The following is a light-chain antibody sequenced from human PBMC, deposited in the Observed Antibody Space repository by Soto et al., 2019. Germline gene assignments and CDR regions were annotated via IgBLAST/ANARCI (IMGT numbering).Light chain of an antibody. V-gene: IGLV2-14*01. CDR2: DVT. Sequence: QSALIQPASVSGSPGQSITISCTGTSSDVGGYNFVSWYQRHPGKAPKLMIYDVTNRPSGVSNRFSGSKSGNTASLTISGLQAEDEADYYCCSYTTSNTLVVGGGTKVTVL. J-gene: IGLJ2*01. CDR3: CSYTTSNTLV. CDR1: SSDVGGYNF.